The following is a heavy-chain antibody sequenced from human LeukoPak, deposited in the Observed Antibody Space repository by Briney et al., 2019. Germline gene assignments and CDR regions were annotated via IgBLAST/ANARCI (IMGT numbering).Heavy chain of an antibody. CDR1: GFTFSSYG. D-gene: IGHD3-10*01. CDR3: AKTGYYYGSGSQTYFDY. Sequence: GSLRLSCAASGFTFSSYGMHWVRQAPGKGLEWVAVISYDGSNKYYADSVKGRFTISRDNSKNTLYLQMNSLRAEDTAVYYCAKTGYYYGSGSQTYFDYWGQGTLVTVSS. J-gene: IGHJ4*02. CDR2: ISYDGSNK. V-gene: IGHV3-30*18.